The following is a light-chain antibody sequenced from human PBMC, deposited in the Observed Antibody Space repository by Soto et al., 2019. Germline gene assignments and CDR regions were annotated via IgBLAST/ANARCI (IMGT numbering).Light chain of an antibody. Sequence: DLQMPQSPSTPSAAVGDRVTITCRASQSISSWLAWYQQKPGKAPKLLIYDASSLESGDPSRFSGSGSGTEFTLTISSRQPDDFATYYCQQYNSYSRTFGQGTKVEIK. CDR2: DAS. CDR3: QQYNSYSRT. CDR1: QSISSW. J-gene: IGKJ1*01. V-gene: IGKV1-5*01.